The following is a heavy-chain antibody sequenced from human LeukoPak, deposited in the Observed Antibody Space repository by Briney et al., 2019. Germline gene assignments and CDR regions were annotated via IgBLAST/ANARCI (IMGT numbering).Heavy chain of an antibody. Sequence: SETLSLTCAVYGGSFSGYYWSWIRQPPGKGLEWIGEINHSGSTNYNPSLKSRVTISVDTSKNQFSLKLSSVTAADTAVYYCAGEERAVHLDYWGQGTLVTVSS. D-gene: IGHD1-26*01. CDR2: INHSGST. CDR3: AGEERAVHLDY. J-gene: IGHJ4*02. CDR1: GGSFSGYY. V-gene: IGHV4-34*01.